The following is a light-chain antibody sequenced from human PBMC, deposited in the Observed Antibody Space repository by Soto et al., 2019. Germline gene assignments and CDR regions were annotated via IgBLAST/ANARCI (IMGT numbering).Light chain of an antibody. V-gene: IGKV1-5*01. CDR3: QQYDSILGT. CDR2: DAS. Sequence: DIQMTQSPSTLSASVGDRVPITCRASQSISRWLAWYRLTQGKAPKLLMYDASTLETGVPSRFRGSGSGTEFTLSLSKLQPDDVETYYCQQYDSILGTFGPGTKV. J-gene: IGKJ1*01. CDR1: QSISRW.